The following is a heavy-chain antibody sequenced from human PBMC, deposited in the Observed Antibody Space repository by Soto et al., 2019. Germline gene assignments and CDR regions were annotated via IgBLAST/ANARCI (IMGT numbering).Heavy chain of an antibody. CDR1: GGSISSGGYY. CDR2: IYYSGST. J-gene: IGHJ5*02. Sequence: QAQLQESGPGLVKPSQTLSFTCTVSGGSISSGGYYWIWIRQHPGKGLEWIGYIYYSGSTYYNPSLKSRVTISVDTSKNQCSLKLSSVTAADTAVYYCARVGGINWFDPWGQGSLVTVSS. CDR3: ARVGGINWFDP. D-gene: IGHD1-20*01. V-gene: IGHV4-31*03.